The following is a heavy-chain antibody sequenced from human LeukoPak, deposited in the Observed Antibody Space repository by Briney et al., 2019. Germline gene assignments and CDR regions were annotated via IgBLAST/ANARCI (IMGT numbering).Heavy chain of an antibody. CDR2: IYYSGST. J-gene: IGHJ4*02. CDR3: ARIENFDWLFDY. V-gene: IGHV4-30-4*01. CDR1: GGSISSGDYY. Sequence: SQTLSLTCTVSGGSISSGDYYWSWLRQPPGTGLEWIGYIYYSGSTYYNPSLKSRVTISVDTSKNQFSLKLSSVTAADTAVYYCARIENFDWLFDYWGQGTLVTVSS. D-gene: IGHD3-9*01.